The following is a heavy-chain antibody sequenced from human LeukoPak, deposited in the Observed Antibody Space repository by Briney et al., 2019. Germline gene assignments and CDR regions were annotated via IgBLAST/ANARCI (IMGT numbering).Heavy chain of an antibody. CDR2: IYYSGST. Sequence: SQTLSLICTVSGGSISSGGYYWSWIRQHPGKGLEWIGYIYYSGSTYYNPSLKSRVTISVDTSKNQFSLKLSSVTAADTAVYYCARVSYGDYYGMDVWGKGTTVTVSS. CDR3: ARVSYGDYYGMDV. D-gene: IGHD4-17*01. J-gene: IGHJ6*04. CDR1: GGSISSGGYY. V-gene: IGHV4-31*03.